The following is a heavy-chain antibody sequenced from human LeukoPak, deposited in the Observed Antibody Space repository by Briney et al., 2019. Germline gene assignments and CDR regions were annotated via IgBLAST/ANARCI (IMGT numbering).Heavy chain of an antibody. CDR3: ARTGYCSGGSCYSEIDY. V-gene: IGHV3-11*04. D-gene: IGHD2-15*01. CDR2: ISSSSSTI. J-gene: IGHJ4*02. Sequence: PGGSLRLSCAASGFTFSDYYMGWIRQAPGKGLEWVSYISSSSSTIYYADSVKGRFTISRDNAKNSLYLQMNSLRDEDTAVYYCARTGYCSGGSCYSEIDYWGQGTLVTVSS. CDR1: GFTFSDYY.